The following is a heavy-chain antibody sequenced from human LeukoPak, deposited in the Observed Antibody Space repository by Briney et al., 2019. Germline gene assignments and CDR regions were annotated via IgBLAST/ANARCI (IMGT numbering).Heavy chain of an antibody. CDR1: GFTFSSYA. CDR3: ARDIVDSSSWYFP. J-gene: IGHJ5*02. V-gene: IGHV3-30-3*01. Sequence: GFLRLSCAASGFTFSSYAMHWVRQAPGKGLEWVAVISYDGSNKYYADSVKGRFTISRDNSKNTLYLQMNSLRAEDTAVYYCARDIVDSSSWYFPWGQGTLVTVSS. D-gene: IGHD6-13*01. CDR2: ISYDGSNK.